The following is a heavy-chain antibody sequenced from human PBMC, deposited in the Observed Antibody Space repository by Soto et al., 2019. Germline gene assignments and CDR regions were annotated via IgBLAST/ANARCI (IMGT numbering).Heavy chain of an antibody. Sequence: SETLSLTCTVSGGSISSSSYYWGWIRQPPGKGLEWIGSIYYSGSTYYNPSLKSRVTISVDTSKNQFSLKLSSVTAADTAVYYCARGSISPXYGYXQHWGQGTLVTVSS. CDR1: GGSISSSSYY. CDR3: ARGSISPXYGYXQH. J-gene: IGHJ1*01. CDR2: IYYSGST. V-gene: IGHV4-39*01. D-gene: IGHD2-21*01.